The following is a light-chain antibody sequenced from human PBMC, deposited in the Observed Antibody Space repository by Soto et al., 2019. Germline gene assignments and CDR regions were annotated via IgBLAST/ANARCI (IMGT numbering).Light chain of an antibody. CDR1: SSDVGGYSF. CDR3: SSYTSSSTLVV. CDR2: DVS. J-gene: IGLJ2*01. Sequence: QSALTQPASVSGSPGQSITISCTGTSSDVGGYSFVSWYQQHPGKAPKLMIYDVSNRPSGVSNRFYGSKSGNTASPTISVLQAEDEADYYCSSYTSSSTLVVFGGGTKLTVL. V-gene: IGLV2-14*01.